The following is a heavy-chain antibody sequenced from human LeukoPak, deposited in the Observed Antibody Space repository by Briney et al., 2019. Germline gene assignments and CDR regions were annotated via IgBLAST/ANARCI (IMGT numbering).Heavy chain of an antibody. CDR3: ARGPYSYDSSGAFDI. Sequence: PSETLSLTCTVSGGSISSYYWSWIRQPPGKGLEWIGYIYYSGSTNYNPSLKSRVTISVDTSKNQFSLRLSSVTAADTAVYFCARGPYSYDSSGAFDIWGQGTMVTVSS. V-gene: IGHV4-59*01. J-gene: IGHJ3*02. CDR1: GGSISSYY. CDR2: IYYSGST. D-gene: IGHD3-22*01.